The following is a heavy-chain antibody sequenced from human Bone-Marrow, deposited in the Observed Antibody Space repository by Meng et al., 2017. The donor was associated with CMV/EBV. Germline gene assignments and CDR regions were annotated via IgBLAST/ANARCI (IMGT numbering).Heavy chain of an antibody. CDR2: ISYSGSTI. CDR3: ATDYVPNY. D-gene: IGHD3-16*01. J-gene: IGHJ4*02. CDR1: GFTFGDYA. V-gene: IGHV3-48*03. Sequence: GASLKISCRASGFTFGDYAMSWVRQAPGKGLEWVAYISYSGSTIYYAESVKGRFTISRDNAMNSVSLQMNSLRVEDTALYYCATDYVPNYWGPGTLVTVSS.